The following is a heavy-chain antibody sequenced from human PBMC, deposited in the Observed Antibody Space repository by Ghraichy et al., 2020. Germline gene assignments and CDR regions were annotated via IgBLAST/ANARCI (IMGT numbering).Heavy chain of an antibody. Sequence: GESLNISCETSGLTFGTYWMTWIRQAPGRGLEWVANINQDGSEKNYVDSVKGRFTISIDKTKTSLYLQMDNLRADDTAVYYCGRAGGWTTEYWGQGTLVTVSS. J-gene: IGHJ4*02. CDR2: INQDGSEK. CDR1: GLTFGTYW. D-gene: IGHD6-19*01. CDR3: GRAGGWTTEY. V-gene: IGHV3-7*01.